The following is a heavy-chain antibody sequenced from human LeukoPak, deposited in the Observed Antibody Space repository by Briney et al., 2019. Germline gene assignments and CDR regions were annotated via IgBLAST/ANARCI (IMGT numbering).Heavy chain of an antibody. CDR2: IYYSGST. Sequence: SETLSLTCTVSGGSISSSSYYWGWIRQPPGKGLEWIGSIYYSGSTYYNPSLKSRVTISVDTSKNQFSLKLSSVTAADTAVYYCAEDGYYDYWGQGTLVTVSS. CDR1: GGSISSSSYY. CDR3: AEDGYYDY. V-gene: IGHV4-39*07. J-gene: IGHJ4*02.